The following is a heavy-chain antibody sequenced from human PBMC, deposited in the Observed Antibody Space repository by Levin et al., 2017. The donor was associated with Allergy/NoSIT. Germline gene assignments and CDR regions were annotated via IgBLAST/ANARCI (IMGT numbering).Heavy chain of an antibody. CDR1: GFSVTRG. CDR2: FDSSYNI. V-gene: IGHV3-53*01. D-gene: IGHD5-18*01. J-gene: IGHJ5*02. Sequence: PGGSLRLSCEASGFSVTRGLTWVRQAPGKGLEWVSGFDSSYNIYYRQSVKGRFTVSRDTSRNMVYLQMNSLRVEDSAVYFCTGWDGYADAWGRGTLVTVSA. CDR3: TGWDGYADA.